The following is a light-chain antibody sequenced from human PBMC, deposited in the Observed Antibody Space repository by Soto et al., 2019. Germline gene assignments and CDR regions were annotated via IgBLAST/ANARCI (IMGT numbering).Light chain of an antibody. CDR3: QQRSKWPPFT. CDR1: QSISNY. V-gene: IGKV3-11*01. Sequence: EIVLTQSPATMSLSPGERATLSCRASQSISNYLSWYQQQPGQPTRLLIYDASKRATDIPGRFSCSGSGTAFTRTRSILEHDDFEIYSCQQRSKWPPFTIGGGTKLEI. CDR2: DAS. J-gene: IGKJ4*01.